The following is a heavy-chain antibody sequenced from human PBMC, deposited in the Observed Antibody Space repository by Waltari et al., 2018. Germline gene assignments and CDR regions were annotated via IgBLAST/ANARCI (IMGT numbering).Heavy chain of an antibody. V-gene: IGHV3-21*01. Sequence: EVQLVQSGGGLVKPGGSLRLSCAASGRTFTRYSINWVRQAPGGGLEWVSSISSSAGYLYYADSVKGRFTISRDNAKNSLYLQMNSLRAEDTAIYYCARLYSSAWHGDWGQGTLVTVSS. CDR2: ISSSAGYL. CDR3: ARLYSSAWHGD. D-gene: IGHD6-19*01. J-gene: IGHJ4*02. CDR1: GRTFTRYS.